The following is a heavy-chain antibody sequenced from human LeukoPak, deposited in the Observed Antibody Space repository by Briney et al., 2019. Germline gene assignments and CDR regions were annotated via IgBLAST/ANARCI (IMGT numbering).Heavy chain of an antibody. CDR2: INPSGGST. CDR3: ARGASSGYYYDYFDY. V-gene: IGHV1-46*01. D-gene: IGHD3-22*01. J-gene: IGHJ4*02. Sequence: GASVTVSCKASGYTFTSYYMHWVRQDPGQGLEWMGIINPSGGSTRYAQKFQGRVTMTRDTSTSTVYMELSSLRSEDTAVYYCARGASSGYYYDYFDYWGQGTLVTVSS. CDR1: GYTFTSYY.